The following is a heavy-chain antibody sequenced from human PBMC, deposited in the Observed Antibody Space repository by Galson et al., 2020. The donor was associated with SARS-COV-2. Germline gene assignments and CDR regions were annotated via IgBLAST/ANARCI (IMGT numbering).Heavy chain of an antibody. CDR3: ATTSPVPAATPGPWFDP. Sequence: ASVKVSCKVSGYTLTELSMHWVRQAPGKGLEWMGGFDPEDGETIYAQKFQGRVTMTEDTSTDTAYMELSSLRSEDTAVYYCATTSPVPAATPGPWFDPWGQGTLVTVSS. D-gene: IGHD2-2*01. CDR1: GYTLTELS. V-gene: IGHV1-24*01. J-gene: IGHJ5*02. CDR2: FDPEDGET.